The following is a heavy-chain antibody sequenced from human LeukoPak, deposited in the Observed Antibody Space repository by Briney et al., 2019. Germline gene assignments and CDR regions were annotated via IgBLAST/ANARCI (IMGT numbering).Heavy chain of an antibody. CDR2: INTNSGGT. CDR1: VYRFTNFD. V-gene: IGHV1-2*02. Sequence: ASVTVSRMASVYRFTNFDINWVRQAPGQGRERMGWINTNSGGTNYAQKFQGRVTMTRDTSISTAYMELSRLRSDDTAVYYCARDSSSSLPDYWGQGTLVTVSS. D-gene: IGHD6-6*01. J-gene: IGHJ4*02. CDR3: ARDSSSSLPDY.